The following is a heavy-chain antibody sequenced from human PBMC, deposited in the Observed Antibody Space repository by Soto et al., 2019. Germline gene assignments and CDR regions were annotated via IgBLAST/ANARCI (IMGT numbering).Heavy chain of an antibody. Sequence: ASVKVSCKVSGYTLTELSMHWVRQAPGKGVEWMGGFDPEDCETIYAQKFQGRVTMTEDTDTGTAYMELSSLRSEYTGVYYCATVPRGERGYYYYGMVVWGQGTTATVSS. V-gene: IGHV1-24*01. J-gene: IGHJ6*01. CDR1: GYTLTELS. CDR2: FDPEDCET. CDR3: ATVPRGERGYYYYGMVV. D-gene: IGHD3-16*01.